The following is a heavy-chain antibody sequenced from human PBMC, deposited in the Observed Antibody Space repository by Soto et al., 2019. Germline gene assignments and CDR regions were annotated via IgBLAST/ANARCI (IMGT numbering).Heavy chain of an antibody. V-gene: IGHV1-18*01. CDR3: ARLIRYCSGGSCYLGRAFDI. J-gene: IGHJ3*02. CDR1: GYTFTSYG. CDR2: ISAYNGNT. D-gene: IGHD2-15*01. Sequence: ASMKVSCKASGYTFTSYGISWVRQAPGQGLEWMGWISAYNGNTNYAQKLQGRVTMTTDTSTSTAYMELRSLRSDDTAVYYCARLIRYCSGGSCYLGRAFDIGGQGKMVTV.